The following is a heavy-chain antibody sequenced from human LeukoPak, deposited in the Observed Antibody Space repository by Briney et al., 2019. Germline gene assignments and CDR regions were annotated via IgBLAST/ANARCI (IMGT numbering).Heavy chain of an antibody. CDR3: AKGGDSPMAIVDS. D-gene: IGHD5-24*01. Sequence: GGSLRLSCAASGFTFSSSEMNWVRQAPGKGLEWVSYISASGGNTYYADSVKGRFIISRDNAKNSLYLQMSSLRAEDTAVYYCAKGGDSPMAIVDSWGQGAPVTVSS. CDR1: GFTFSSSE. J-gene: IGHJ4*02. CDR2: ISASGGNT. V-gene: IGHV3-48*03.